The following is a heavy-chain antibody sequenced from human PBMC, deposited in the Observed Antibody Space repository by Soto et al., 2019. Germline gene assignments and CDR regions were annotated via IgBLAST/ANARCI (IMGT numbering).Heavy chain of an antibody. D-gene: IGHD2-15*01. CDR1: GYTLTELS. J-gene: IGHJ6*03. Sequence: ASVKVSCKVSGYTLTELSMHWVRQAPGKGLEWMGGFDPEDGETIYAQKFQGRVTMTEDTSTDTAYMELSSLRSEDTAVYYCATGTYCSGGSCYSFHYYMDVWGKGTTVTVSS. CDR3: ATGTYCSGGSCYSFHYYMDV. CDR2: FDPEDGET. V-gene: IGHV1-24*01.